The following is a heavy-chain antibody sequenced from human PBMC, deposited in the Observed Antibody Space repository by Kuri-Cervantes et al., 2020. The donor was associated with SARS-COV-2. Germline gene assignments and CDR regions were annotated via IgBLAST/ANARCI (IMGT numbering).Heavy chain of an antibody. J-gene: IGHJ6*02. CDR1: GYRFTSYW. CDR2: VNPSDSEA. D-gene: IGHD1-26*01. V-gene: IGHV5-51*01. CDR3: ARQYSGGLLPLNYYYGMDV. Sequence: GGSLRLSCRASGYRFTSYWIGWVRQMPGKGLEWMGIVNPSDSEARYSPSFQGQVTISVDKSINTAYLHWTSLRVADTAVYYCARQYSGGLLPLNYYYGMDVWGQGTTVTVSS.